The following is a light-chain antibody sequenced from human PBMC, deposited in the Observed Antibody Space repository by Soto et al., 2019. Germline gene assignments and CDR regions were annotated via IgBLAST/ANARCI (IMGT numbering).Light chain of an antibody. CDR2: LGS. V-gene: IGKV2-28*01. CDR1: QSLLHSNGYNY. J-gene: IGKJ1*01. Sequence: DIVMTQSPLSLPVTPGEPASISCRSSQSLLHSNGYNYLDWYLQKPGQSPQLLIYLGSNRASGGPDRFRGSGSGTDFTLKISRVEAEDVGVYYCMQALQTPTFGQGTKVEIK. CDR3: MQALQTPT.